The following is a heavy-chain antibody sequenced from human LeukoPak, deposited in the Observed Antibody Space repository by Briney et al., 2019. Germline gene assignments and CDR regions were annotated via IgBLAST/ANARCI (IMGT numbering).Heavy chain of an antibody. CDR2: IGGSDDT. CDR1: GFTFSNYP. J-gene: IGHJ4*02. V-gene: IGHV3-23*01. Sequence: GGSLRLSCVTSGFTFSNYPMTWVRQSPGKGLEWVSTIGGSDDTYYADSVQGRFTISRDTSKNTLYLQMNSLRAEDTAVYYCAKDRGDSSGYYPYYFDYWGQGTLVTVSS. CDR3: AKDRGDSSGYYPYYFDY. D-gene: IGHD3-22*01.